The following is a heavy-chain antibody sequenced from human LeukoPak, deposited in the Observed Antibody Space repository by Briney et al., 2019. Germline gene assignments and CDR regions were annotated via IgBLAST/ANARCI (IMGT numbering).Heavy chain of an antibody. J-gene: IGHJ4*02. CDR2: ISDDGLGT. D-gene: IGHD3/OR15-3a*01. CDR1: GFTFSNYA. CDR3: AKAKGPVWTSYHLDY. Sequence: GGSLRLSCAASGFTFSNYAMSWVRQAPGKGLEWVSDISDDGLGTYYAGSVKGRFTLSRDNSKNTLYLQMNSLKAEDTAIYYCAKAKGPVWTSYHLDYWGQGALVSVSS. V-gene: IGHV3-23*01.